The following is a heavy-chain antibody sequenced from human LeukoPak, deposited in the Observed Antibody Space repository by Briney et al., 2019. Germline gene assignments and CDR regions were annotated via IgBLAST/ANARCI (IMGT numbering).Heavy chain of an antibody. CDR2: ISTSSSYI. D-gene: IGHD2-15*01. CDR3: ARGADGVSSNSRGWFDP. J-gene: IGHJ5*02. V-gene: IGHV3-21*01. CDR1: GFTFSSYS. Sequence: PGGSLRLSCTASGFTFSSYSMNWVRQAPGKGLEWVSSISTSSSYIYYADSVKGRFTISRDNARNSLYLQMNTRRAEDTAVYSCARGADGVSSNSRGWFDPWGQGTLVTVSS.